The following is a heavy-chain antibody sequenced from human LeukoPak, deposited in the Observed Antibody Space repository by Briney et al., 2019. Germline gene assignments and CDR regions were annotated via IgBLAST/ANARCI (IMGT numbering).Heavy chain of an antibody. V-gene: IGHV3-30*18. J-gene: IGHJ6*02. CDR2: ISYDGSNN. D-gene: IGHD2-8*01. CDR3: AKLSVGCTNGVCHQDIPYYYYGMDV. Sequence: GGSLRLSCAASGVTFSSYGMHWGRQAPGKGLEWVAGISYDGSNNYYADSAKGRFTISRDNSKTTLHLQMNSLRAEDTAVYYCAKLSVGCTNGVCHQDIPYYYYGMDVWRQATTVTVSS. CDR1: GVTFSSYG.